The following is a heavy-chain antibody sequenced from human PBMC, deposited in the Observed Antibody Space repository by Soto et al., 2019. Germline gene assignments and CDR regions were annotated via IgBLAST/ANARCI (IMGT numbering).Heavy chain of an antibody. J-gene: IGHJ4*02. CDR3: ARLYSSSWYGDY. Sequence: QLQLQESGPGLVKPSETLSLTCTVSGGSISSSSYYWGWIRQPPGKGLEWIGSIYYSGSISYNTSLRSRVTLSVDTSKHQLSLKLSSVTAADTAVYDCARLYSSSWYGDYRGQGTLVTVSS. CDR2: IYYSGSI. V-gene: IGHV4-39*01. D-gene: IGHD6-13*01. CDR1: GGSISSSSYY.